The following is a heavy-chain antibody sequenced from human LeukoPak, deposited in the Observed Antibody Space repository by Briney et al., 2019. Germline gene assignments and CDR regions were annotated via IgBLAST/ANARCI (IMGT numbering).Heavy chain of an antibody. J-gene: IGHJ6*03. CDR2: IYYSGST. Sequence: SETLSLTCTVSGGSISSSSYYWGWIRQPPGKGLEWIGSIYYSGSTYYNPSLKRRVTICVDTSKNQFSLKLSSVTAADTAVYYCASLVVPAAITDYYMGVWGKGTTVTVSS. CDR3: ASLVVPAAITDYYMGV. V-gene: IGHV4-39*01. CDR1: GGSISSSSYY. D-gene: IGHD2-2*02.